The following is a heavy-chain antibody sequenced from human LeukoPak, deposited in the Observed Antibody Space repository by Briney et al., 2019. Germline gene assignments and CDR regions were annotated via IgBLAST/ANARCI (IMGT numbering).Heavy chain of an antibody. CDR2: VYHSGST. J-gene: IGHJ4*02. V-gene: IGHV4-38-2*02. D-gene: IGHD2-21*01. CDR3: AXXXDXENGGHSGAIYXES. CDR1: GYSIMSTFY. Sequence: SETLSLTCTVSGYSIMSTFYWGWIRQSPTKGLEWIGNVYHSGSTYSNPSLRSRVTISVDTSKNQFSLKLSSVTAADTAVYYCAXXXDXENGGHSGAIYXESWGQGTVVXVSS.